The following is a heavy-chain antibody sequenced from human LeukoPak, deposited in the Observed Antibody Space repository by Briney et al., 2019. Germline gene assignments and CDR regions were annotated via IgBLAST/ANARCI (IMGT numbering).Heavy chain of an antibody. J-gene: IGHJ4*02. CDR1: GFTFSDYD. CDR3: GRAFPPLRVSSAGDL. D-gene: IGHD2-8*01. V-gene: IGHV3-21*01. CDR2: ISGSRSNI. Sequence: GGSLSLSCSASGFTFSDYDMNWVRQAPGKGLEWVSCISGSRSNIYYGDSVKGRFRISRDNAKNSLYLQMYSLGTEDSAVYYCGRAFPPLRVSSAGDLWGQGILVTVSS.